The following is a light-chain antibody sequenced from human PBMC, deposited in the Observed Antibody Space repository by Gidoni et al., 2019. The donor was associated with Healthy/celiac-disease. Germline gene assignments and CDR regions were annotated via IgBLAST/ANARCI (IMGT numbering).Light chain of an antibody. J-gene: IGKJ4*01. Sequence: DIVMTHSPDSLAVSLGERATINRKSSQSVLYSSNNKNYLAWYQQKPGQPPKLLIYWASTRESGVPDRFSGSGSGTDFTLTISSLQAEDVAVYYCQQYYSNPLTFGGGTKVEIK. CDR2: WAS. CDR3: QQYYSNPLT. CDR1: QSVLYSSNNKNY. V-gene: IGKV4-1*01.